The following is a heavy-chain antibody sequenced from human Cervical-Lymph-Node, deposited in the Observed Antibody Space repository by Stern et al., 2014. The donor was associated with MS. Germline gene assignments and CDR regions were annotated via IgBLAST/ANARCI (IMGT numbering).Heavy chain of an antibody. D-gene: IGHD2-8*02. J-gene: IGHJ6*02. CDR1: GFTFRSFG. CDR3: AREGRDCTGGNCQRRGIDV. CDR2: IWYDGSKK. V-gene: IGHV3-33*04. Sequence: VQLVQSGGGVVQPGQSLRLSCAPSGFTFRSFGMHWVRHVPGKGLEWVAIIWYDGSKKYYLDSVKGRFSISRDNSNNTLYLQMRSLRVEDSATYYCAREGRDCTGGNCQRRGIDVWGRGTTVVVSS.